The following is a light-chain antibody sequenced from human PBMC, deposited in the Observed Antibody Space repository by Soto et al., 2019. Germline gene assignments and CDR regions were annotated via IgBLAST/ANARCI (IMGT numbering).Light chain of an antibody. V-gene: IGKV3-20*01. Sequence: EIVLTQSPGTLSLSPGESATLSCRANQVVSSSYLAWYQQKPGQAPRLLIYHASDSATGVPDRFSGSGSGTDFALTITRLEPEDFALCYCQQYGTFPFSFGQGTKLEIK. CDR3: QQYGTFPFS. CDR1: QVVSSSY. CDR2: HAS. J-gene: IGKJ2*01.